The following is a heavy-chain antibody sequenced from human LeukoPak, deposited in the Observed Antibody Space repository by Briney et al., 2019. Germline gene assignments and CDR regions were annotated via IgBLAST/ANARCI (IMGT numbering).Heavy chain of an antibody. D-gene: IGHD3-10*01. CDR2: IKGDGIST. CDR3: ARVPSPGSSTGY. CDR1: GFDFSSNW. J-gene: IGHJ4*02. V-gene: IGHV3-74*01. Sequence: GGSLRLSCAASGFDFSSNWMHWVRHAPGQGLVWVSRIKGDGISTNYADSVKGRFTISRDIAKNTLYLQMNSLRAEDTAVYYCARVPSPGSSTGYWGQGTLVTVSS.